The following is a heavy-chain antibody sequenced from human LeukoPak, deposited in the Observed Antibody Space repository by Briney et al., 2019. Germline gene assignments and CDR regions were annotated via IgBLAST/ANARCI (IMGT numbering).Heavy chain of an antibody. Sequence: PGGSLRLSCAASGFTFSTYWMHWVRQAPGKGLEWVSSISSSSSYIYYADSVKGRFTISRDNAKNSLYLQMNSLRAEDTAVYYCASLYSNYDDWGQGTLVTVSS. V-gene: IGHV3-21*01. CDR3: ASLYSNYDD. CDR2: ISSSSSYI. J-gene: IGHJ4*02. D-gene: IGHD4-11*01. CDR1: GFTFSTYW.